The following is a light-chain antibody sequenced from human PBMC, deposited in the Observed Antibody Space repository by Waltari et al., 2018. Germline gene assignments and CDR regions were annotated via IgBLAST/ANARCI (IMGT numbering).Light chain of an antibody. Sequence: QSVLTPPPSLSWAPGQRVTISCTWSSSNIGDGFDVPWYQQFPGSAPNLIIFGNTNRPPGVPDRFSGSRSATSGSLAITGLQAEDEADYYCQSYDSTLRAWVFGGGTTVTVL. CDR2: GNT. V-gene: IGLV1-40*01. CDR3: QSYDSTLRAWV. J-gene: IGLJ3*02. CDR1: SSNIGDGFD.